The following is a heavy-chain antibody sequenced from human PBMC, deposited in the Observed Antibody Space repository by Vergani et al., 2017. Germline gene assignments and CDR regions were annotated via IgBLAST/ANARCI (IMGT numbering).Heavy chain of an antibody. D-gene: IGHD6-19*01. Sequence: EVQLLESGGGLVQPGGSLRLSCAASGFTFSSYAMSWVRQAPGKGLEWVSAISGRGGSTYYADSVKGRFTISRDNSKNTLYLQMNSLRAEETAVYYCAECPYSGYSSGGYFDCWGQGTLVTVSS. CDR1: GFTFSSYA. CDR3: AECPYSGYSSGGYFDC. CDR2: ISGRGGST. J-gene: IGHJ4*02. V-gene: IGHV3-23*01.